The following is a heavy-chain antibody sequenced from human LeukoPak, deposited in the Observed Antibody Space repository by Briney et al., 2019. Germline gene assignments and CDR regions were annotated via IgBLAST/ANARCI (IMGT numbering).Heavy chain of an antibody. D-gene: IGHD6-19*01. J-gene: IGHJ4*02. CDR1: GFTVSSNY. CDR3: ARVAVAGTPSFDY. Sequence: GGSLRLSCAASGFTVSSNYMSWVRQAPGKGLEWVSVIYSGGSTYYADSVKGRFTISRDNSKNTLYLQMNSLRAEDTVVYYCARVAVAGTPSFDYWGQGTLVTVSS. V-gene: IGHV3-66*01. CDR2: IYSGGST.